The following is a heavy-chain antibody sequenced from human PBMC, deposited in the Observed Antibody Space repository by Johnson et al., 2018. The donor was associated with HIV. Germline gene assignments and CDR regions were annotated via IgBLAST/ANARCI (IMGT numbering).Heavy chain of an antibody. Sequence: QVQLVESGGGLVKPGGSLRLSCAASGFTFSSYAMHWVRQAPGKGLEWVAVISYDGSNKYYADSVKGRFTISRDNSKNTLYLQMNSLRAEDTAVYYCAKSSSATYYGDAFDMWGQGTMVTVSS. CDR3: AKSSSATYYGDAFDM. J-gene: IGHJ3*02. CDR1: GFTFSSYA. V-gene: IGHV3-30-3*02. D-gene: IGHD3-10*01. CDR2: ISYDGSNK.